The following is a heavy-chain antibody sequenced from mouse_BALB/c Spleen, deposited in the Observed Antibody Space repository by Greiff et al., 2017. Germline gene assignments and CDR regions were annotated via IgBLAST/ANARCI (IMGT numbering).Heavy chain of an antibody. CDR2: ISSGGSYT. V-gene: IGHV5-6-4*01. Sequence: DVMLVESGGGLVKPGGSLKLSCAASGFTFSSYTMSWVRQTPEKRLEWVATISSGGSYTYYPDSVKGRFTISRDNAMNTLYLQMSSLKSEDTAMYYCTRDAQDFDVWGAGTTVTVSS. CDR1: GFTFSSYT. J-gene: IGHJ1*01. CDR3: TRDAQDFDV.